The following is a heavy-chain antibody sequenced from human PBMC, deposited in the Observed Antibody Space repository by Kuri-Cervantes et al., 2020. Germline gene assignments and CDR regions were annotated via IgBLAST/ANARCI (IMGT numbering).Heavy chain of an antibody. CDR2: MNPNSGNT. V-gene: IGHV1-8*01. CDR1: GYTFTSYD. Sequence: ASVKVSCNASGYTFTSYDINWLRQATGQGLEWMGWMNPNSGNTGYAQKFQGRVTITRDTSASTAYMELSSLRSEDTAVYYCARDRAMVRGVIKFLNWFDPWGQGTLVTVSS. J-gene: IGHJ5*02. CDR3: ARDRAMVRGVIKFLNWFDP. D-gene: IGHD3-10*01.